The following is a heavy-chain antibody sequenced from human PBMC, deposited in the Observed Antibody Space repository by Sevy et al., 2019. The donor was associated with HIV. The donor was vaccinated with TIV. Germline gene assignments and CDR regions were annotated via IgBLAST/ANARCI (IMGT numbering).Heavy chain of an antibody. J-gene: IGHJ6*02. D-gene: IGHD3-10*01. CDR1: GFTLSTYR. CDR2: INSYVSST. V-gene: IGHV3-74*01. Sequence: GGSLRLSCAASGFTLSTYRMHWVRQAPGKGLVWVSHINSYVSSTSHADSVKGRFTISRDNAKNTLYLQMNSVRAEDTAVYYCAKDPLDYYGSGSYYYYGMDVWGQGTTVTVSS. CDR3: AKDPLDYYGSGSYYYYGMDV.